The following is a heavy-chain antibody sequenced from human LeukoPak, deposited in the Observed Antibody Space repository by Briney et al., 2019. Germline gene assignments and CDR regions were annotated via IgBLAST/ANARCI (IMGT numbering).Heavy chain of an antibody. CDR3: ARVPLPPMIVVTFHFDY. D-gene: IGHD3-22*01. CDR2: INAGNGIT. CDR1: GYTFTSYG. J-gene: IGHJ4*02. Sequence: ASVKVSCKASGYTFTSYGMRWVRQAPGQRLEWMGWINAGNGITKYSQKFQGRVTITRDTSASTAYMELSSLRSEDTAVYYCARVPLPPMIVVTFHFDYWGQGTLVTVSS. V-gene: IGHV1-3*01.